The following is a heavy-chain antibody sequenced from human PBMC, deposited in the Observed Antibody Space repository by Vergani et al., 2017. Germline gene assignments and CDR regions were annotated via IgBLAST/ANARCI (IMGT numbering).Heavy chain of an antibody. V-gene: IGHV3-30-3*01. Sequence: QVQLVESGGGVVQPGRSLRLSCAASGFTFSSYAMHWVRQAPGKGLEWVAVISYDGSNKYYADSVKGRFTISRDNSKNTLYLQMNSLRAGDTAVYYCARVYDSSGSFFGYWGQGTLVTVSA. J-gene: IGHJ4*02. CDR2: ISYDGSNK. CDR3: ARVYDSSGSFFGY. D-gene: IGHD3-22*01. CDR1: GFTFSSYA.